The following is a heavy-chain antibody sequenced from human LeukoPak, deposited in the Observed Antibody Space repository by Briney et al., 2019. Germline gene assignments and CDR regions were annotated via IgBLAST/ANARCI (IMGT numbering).Heavy chain of an antibody. CDR3: ARGYPMVRGVISPLDY. D-gene: IGHD3-10*01. CDR2: ISYDGSNK. CDR1: GFTFSSYA. Sequence: GGSLRLSCAASGFTFSSYAMHWVRQAPGKGLEWVAVISYDGSNKYYADSVKGRFTISRDNSKNTLYLQMNSLRAEDTAVYYCARGYPMVRGVISPLDYWGQGTLVTVSS. J-gene: IGHJ4*02. V-gene: IGHV3-30-3*01.